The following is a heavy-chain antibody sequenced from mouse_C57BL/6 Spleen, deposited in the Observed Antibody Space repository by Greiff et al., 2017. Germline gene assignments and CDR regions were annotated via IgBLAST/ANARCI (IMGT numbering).Heavy chain of an antibody. Sequence: QVQLQQPGAELVRPGSSVKLSCKASGYTFTSYWMHWVKQRPIQGLEWIGNIDPSDSETHYNQKFKDKATLTVDKSSSTADMQLSSLASEDSAVYYCARGGYYGAIDYWGQGTSVTVSA. CDR3: ARGGYYGAIDY. CDR1: GYTFTSYW. V-gene: IGHV1-52*01. CDR2: IDPSDSET. J-gene: IGHJ4*01. D-gene: IGHD1-1*01.